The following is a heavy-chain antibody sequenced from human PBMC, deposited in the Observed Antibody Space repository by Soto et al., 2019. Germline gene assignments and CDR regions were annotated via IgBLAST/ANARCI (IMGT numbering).Heavy chain of an antibody. CDR1: EYTFTAYY. CDR3: ARDVTDNWFDT. CDR2: INPRSGGT. D-gene: IGHD3-16*01. Sequence: ASVKVSCKASEYTFTAYYIHWVRQAPGQGLEWMGWINPRSGGTNYAQKFQGRVTMTRDTSITTAYMELSRLRSDDTAVYYCARDVTDNWFDTWGQGTLVTVSS. J-gene: IGHJ5*02. V-gene: IGHV1-2*02.